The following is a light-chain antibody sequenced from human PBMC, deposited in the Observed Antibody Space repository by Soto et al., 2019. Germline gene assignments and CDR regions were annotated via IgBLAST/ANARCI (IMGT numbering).Light chain of an antibody. CDR2: VAS. CDR3: QQYDNSPIT. Sequence: EIGLTQSPGTLSLSPGERATVSCRPSQCVISNYLAWSQHRHGQAPRPLIYVASSRATGIPDRFSGTGSETDFTLTISRLEPEDFAVYYCQQYDNSPITFGQGTRLEI. CDR1: QCVISNY. J-gene: IGKJ5*01. V-gene: IGKV3-20*01.